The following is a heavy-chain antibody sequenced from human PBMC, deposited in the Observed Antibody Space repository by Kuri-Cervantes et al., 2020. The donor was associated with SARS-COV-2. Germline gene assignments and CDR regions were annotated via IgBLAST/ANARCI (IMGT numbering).Heavy chain of an antibody. Sequence: SETLSLTCAVYGGSFSGYYWSWIRQPPGKGLEWIGRIYTSGSTNYNPSLKSRVTMSVDTSKNQFSLKMSSVTAADTAVYYCARLETTMVRIAGDGGGFDYWGQGTLVTVSS. J-gene: IGHJ4*02. V-gene: IGHV4-59*10. CDR3: ARLETTMVRIAGDGGGFDY. CDR2: IYTSGST. CDR1: GGSFSGYY. D-gene: IGHD3-10*01.